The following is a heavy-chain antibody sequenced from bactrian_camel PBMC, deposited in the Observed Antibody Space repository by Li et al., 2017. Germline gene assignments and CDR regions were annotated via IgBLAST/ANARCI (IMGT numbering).Heavy chain of an antibody. J-gene: IGHJ6*01. CDR3: AADTEGDWGLVGSDFRY. V-gene: IGHV3S9*01. Sequence: HVQLVESGGGSVQAGGSLRLSCAASGYTYSSYGMAWFRQAPGKEREGVAVMDTDGTIAYADSVKGRFTISHDVAKRTLSLQMSNIEAEDTATYYCAADTEGDWGLVGSDFRYWGRGTQVTVSS. D-gene: IGHD7*01. CDR1: GYTYSSYG. CDR2: MDTDGTI.